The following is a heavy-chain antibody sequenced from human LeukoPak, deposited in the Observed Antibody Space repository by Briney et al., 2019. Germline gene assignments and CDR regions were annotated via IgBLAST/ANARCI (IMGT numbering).Heavy chain of an antibody. D-gene: IGHD6-19*01. J-gene: IGHJ4*02. CDR1: GGSISSGGYY. Sequence: SETLSLTCTVSGGSISSGGYYWSWIRQHPGKGLEWIGYIYYSGSTYYNPSLKSRVTISVDTSKNQFSLKLSSVTAADTAVYYCARSNIAVAGGFDYWGQGTLVTVSS. CDR3: ARSNIAVAGGFDY. V-gene: IGHV4-31*03. CDR2: IYYSGST.